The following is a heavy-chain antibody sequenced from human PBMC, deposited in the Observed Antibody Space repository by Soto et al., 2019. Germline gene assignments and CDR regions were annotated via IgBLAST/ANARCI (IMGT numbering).Heavy chain of an antibody. CDR2: ISWDGGST. CDR3: AKLFRGWYHYGMDV. Sequence: EVQLVESGGVVVQPGGSLRLSCAASGFTFDDYTMHWVRQAPGKGLEWVSLISWDGGSTYYADSVKGRFTISRDNSKNSLYLQMNSLRTEDTALYYCAKLFRGWYHYGMDVWGQGTTVTVSS. D-gene: IGHD6-19*01. V-gene: IGHV3-43*01. J-gene: IGHJ6*02. CDR1: GFTFDDYT.